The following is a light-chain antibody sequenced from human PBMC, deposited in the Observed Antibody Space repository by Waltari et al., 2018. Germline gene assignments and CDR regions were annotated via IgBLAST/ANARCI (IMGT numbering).Light chain of an antibody. Sequence: DIQLTQSPSFLSASVGDRVTITCRASQGISSSLTWYQLKAGKAPMLLIYAASTLQAGVPSRFSASGSGTDFTLTISSVQPEDFAIYYCQQFSIYPITFGGGTKVEVK. CDR2: AAS. J-gene: IGKJ4*01. CDR1: QGISSS. V-gene: IGKV1-9*01. CDR3: QQFSIYPIT.